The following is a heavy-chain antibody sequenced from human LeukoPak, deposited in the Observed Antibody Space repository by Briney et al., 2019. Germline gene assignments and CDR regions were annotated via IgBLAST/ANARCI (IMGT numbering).Heavy chain of an antibody. CDR3: ARRAGPDSSSWDHYYYYYYMDV. Sequence: ASVKVSCKASGYTFTGYYMHWVRQAPGQGLEWMGWISAYNGNTNYAQKLQGRVTMTTDTSTSTAYMELRSPRSDDTAVYYCARRAGPDSSSWDHYYYYYYMDVWGKGTTVTISS. J-gene: IGHJ6*03. V-gene: IGHV1-18*04. D-gene: IGHD6-13*01. CDR1: GYTFTGYY. CDR2: ISAYNGNT.